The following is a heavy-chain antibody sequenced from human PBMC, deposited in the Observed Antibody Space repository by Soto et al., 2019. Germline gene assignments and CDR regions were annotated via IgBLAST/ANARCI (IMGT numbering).Heavy chain of an antibody. Sequence: GGSLRLSCAASGFTVSSNYMSWVRQAPGKGLEWVSVIYSGGSTYYADSVKGRFTISRHNSKNTLYLQMKSLRAEDTAVYYCASNWDATYYDILTGYANSMDVWGKGTTVTVSS. V-gene: IGHV3-53*04. J-gene: IGHJ6*03. CDR1: GFTVSSNY. D-gene: IGHD3-9*01. CDR3: ASNWDATYYDILTGYANSMDV. CDR2: IYSGGST.